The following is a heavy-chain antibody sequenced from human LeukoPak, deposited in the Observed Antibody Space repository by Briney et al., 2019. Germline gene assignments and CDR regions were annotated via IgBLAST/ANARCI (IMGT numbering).Heavy chain of an antibody. Sequence: GTSLRLSCAASGFSFSNYVMHWVRQAPGKGLEWVAVISYDGNNKYYADSVQGRFTISRDNSKSTPYLQMNSLRADDTAVYYCAKDIVLIPAAAFDYWGQGTLVTVSS. D-gene: IGHD2-2*01. CDR2: ISYDGNNK. CDR1: GFSFSNYV. V-gene: IGHV3-30-3*02. J-gene: IGHJ4*02. CDR3: AKDIVLIPAAAFDY.